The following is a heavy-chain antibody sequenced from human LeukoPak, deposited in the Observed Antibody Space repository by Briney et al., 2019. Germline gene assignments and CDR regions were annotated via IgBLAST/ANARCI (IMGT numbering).Heavy chain of an antibody. CDR3: ARDRAHVGTMVDVFDF. Sequence: ASVKVSCKTSGFTFTTYYIHWVRQAPGQGPEWMGWINPNSGATKYAQKFQDRVIMTRDTSITTAYMELRRLTSDDTAVYYGARDRAHVGTMVDVFDFWGQGTMVTVSS. CDR1: GFTFTTYY. D-gene: IGHD5-12*01. J-gene: IGHJ3*01. V-gene: IGHV1-2*02. CDR2: INPNSGAT.